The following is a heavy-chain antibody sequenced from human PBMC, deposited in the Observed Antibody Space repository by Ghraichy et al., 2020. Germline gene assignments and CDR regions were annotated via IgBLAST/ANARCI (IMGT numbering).Heavy chain of an antibody. J-gene: IGHJ4*02. V-gene: IGHV4-31*02. Sequence: LSLTCTVSGGSISSGGSYWSWIRQHPGKGLEWIGCIYNSGNTFYNPSLKSRLTLSVDTSKNQFSLKLTSVTAADSAVYYCARAWDTGSYYGASDYWGQGTLVTVSS. CDR2: IYNSGNT. CDR3: ARAWDTGSYYGASDY. D-gene: IGHD1-26*01. CDR1: GGSISSGGSY.